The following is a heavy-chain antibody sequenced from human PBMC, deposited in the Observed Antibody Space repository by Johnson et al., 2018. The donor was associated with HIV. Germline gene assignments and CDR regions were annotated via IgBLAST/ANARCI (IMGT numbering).Heavy chain of an antibody. CDR1: GFTFSSFW. D-gene: IGHD4-17*01. Sequence: VQLVESGGGVVQPGRSLRLSCAASGFTFSSFWMTWVRQAPGKGLEWVANIKQDGSEKHYVDSVKGRFTISRDNAKNSLYLQMNSLKTEDTAVYYCTTGSSTRTTWGSSGAFDIWGQGTMVTVSS. J-gene: IGHJ3*02. V-gene: IGHV3-7*05. CDR3: TTGSSTRTTWGSSGAFDI. CDR2: IKQDGSEK.